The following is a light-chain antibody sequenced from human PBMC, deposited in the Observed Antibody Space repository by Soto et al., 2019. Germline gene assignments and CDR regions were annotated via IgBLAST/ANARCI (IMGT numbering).Light chain of an antibody. CDR3: QQYSDFLLS. CDR2: DAS. J-gene: IGKJ3*01. Sequence: DIQMTQSPSTLSASVGDRVTITCRASQSISRSLAWYQQKPGKAPNLLIFDASSLEGGVPSRFSGSGFGTEFNLTITNLQPADFATYYCQQYSDFLLSFGPGTTVDFK. V-gene: IGKV1-5*01. CDR1: QSISRS.